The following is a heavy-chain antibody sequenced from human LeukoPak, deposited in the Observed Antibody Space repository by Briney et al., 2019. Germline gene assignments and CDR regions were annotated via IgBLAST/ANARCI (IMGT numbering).Heavy chain of an antibody. CDR2: FYHGGST. CDR1: GYSISTGYY. CDR3: ARVYSSTHNWFDT. V-gene: IGHV4-38-2*02. Sequence: KASETLSLTCTVSGYSISTGYYWDWIRQPPGKGLEWIGTFYHGGSTYYNPSLKSRVTISIERTKNQLYLNLRSLTAADTALYFCARVYSSTHNWFDTWGQGTQVTVSS. J-gene: IGHJ5*02. D-gene: IGHD2-2*01.